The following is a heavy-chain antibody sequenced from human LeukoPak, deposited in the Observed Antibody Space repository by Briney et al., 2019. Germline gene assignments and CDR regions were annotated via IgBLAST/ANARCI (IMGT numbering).Heavy chain of an antibody. Sequence: SETLSLTCAVYGGSFSGYYWSWIRQPPGKGLEWIGEINHSGSTNYNPSLKSRVTISVDTSKNQFSPKLSSVTAADTAVYYCARSAAAAYFDYWGQGTLVTVSS. D-gene: IGHD6-25*01. J-gene: IGHJ4*02. CDR3: ARSAAAAYFDY. CDR2: INHSGST. CDR1: GGSFSGYY. V-gene: IGHV4-34*01.